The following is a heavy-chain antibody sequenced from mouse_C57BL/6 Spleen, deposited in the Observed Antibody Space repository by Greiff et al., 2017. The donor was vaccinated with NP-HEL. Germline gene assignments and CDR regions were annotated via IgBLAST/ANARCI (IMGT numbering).Heavy chain of an antibody. V-gene: IGHV1-26*01. D-gene: IGHD1-1*01. Sequence: EVQLQQSGPELVKPGASVKISCKASGYTFTDYYMNWVKQSHGKSLEWIGDINPNNGGTSYNQKFKGKATLTVDKSSSTAYMELRSLTSEDSAVYYCARSRLLRDWYFDVWGTGTTVTVSS. CDR2: INPNNGGT. CDR3: ARSRLLRDWYFDV. CDR1: GYTFTDYY. J-gene: IGHJ1*03.